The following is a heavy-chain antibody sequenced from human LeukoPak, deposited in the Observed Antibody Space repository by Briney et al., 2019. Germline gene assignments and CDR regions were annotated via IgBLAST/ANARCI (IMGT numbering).Heavy chain of an antibody. V-gene: IGHV1-69*13. CDR3: ARDSSRSSRPPGYYYYYMDV. CDR1: GGTFSSYA. J-gene: IGHJ6*03. D-gene: IGHD6-6*01. Sequence: ASVKVSCKASGGTFSSYAISWVRQASGQGLEWMGGIIPIFGTANYAQKFQGRVTITADGSASTAYMELSSLRSEDTAVYYCARDSSRSSRPPGYYYYYMDVWGKGTTVTVSS. CDR2: IIPIFGTA.